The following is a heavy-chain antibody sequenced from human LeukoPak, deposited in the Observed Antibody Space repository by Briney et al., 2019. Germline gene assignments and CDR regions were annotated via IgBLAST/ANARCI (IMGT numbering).Heavy chain of an antibody. CDR2: IYYSGST. D-gene: IGHD3-22*01. CDR3: ARGMYDSEFQH. CDR1: GGSISSYY. Sequence: SETLSLTCTVSGGSISSYYWSWIRQPPGKGLEWIGYIYYSGSTNYNPSLKSRVTISVDTSKNQFSLKLSSVTAADTAVYYCARGMYDSEFQHWGQGTLVTVSS. V-gene: IGHV4-59*01. J-gene: IGHJ1*01.